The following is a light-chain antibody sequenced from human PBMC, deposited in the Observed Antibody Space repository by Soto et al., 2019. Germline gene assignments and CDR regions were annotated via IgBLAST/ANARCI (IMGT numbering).Light chain of an antibody. CDR1: SGHSSYA. Sequence: QLVLTQSPSASASLGASVKLTCTLSSGHSSYAIAWHQQQPEKGPRYLMKLNSDGSHSKGDGIPDRFSGSSSGAERSLTISRLQSEDEADYYCQTWGTGIQVFGTGTKVTVL. J-gene: IGLJ1*01. CDR3: QTWGTGIQV. V-gene: IGLV4-69*01. CDR2: LNSDGSH.